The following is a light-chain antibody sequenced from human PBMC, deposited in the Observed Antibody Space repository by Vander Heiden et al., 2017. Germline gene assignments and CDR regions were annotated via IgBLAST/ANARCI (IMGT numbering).Light chain of an antibody. CDR2: DVS. V-gene: IGLV2-14*03. CDR1: SSEIGGYNY. Sequence: QSALTQPASVSGSPGQSIPIACTGSSSEIGGYNYVSWYQQHPGKAPKLMINDVSDRPSGVSNRFSGSKSGNTASLTISGLQAEDEADYYCCSYTSSSTLYVFGTGTKVTVL. CDR3: CSYTSSSTLYV. J-gene: IGLJ1*01.